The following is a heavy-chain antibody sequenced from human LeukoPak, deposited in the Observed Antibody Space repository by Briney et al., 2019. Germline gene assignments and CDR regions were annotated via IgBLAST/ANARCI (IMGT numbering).Heavy chain of an antibody. CDR1: GFTFSSYS. V-gene: IGHV3-21*01. CDR2: ISSSSSYI. Sequence: GGSLRLSCAASGFTFSSYSMNWVRQAPGKGLEWVSSISSSSSYIYYADSVKGRFTISRDNAKNSLYLQVNSLRAEDTAVYYCARDLDYGDPSDYWGQGTLVTVSS. J-gene: IGHJ4*02. D-gene: IGHD4-17*01. CDR3: ARDLDYGDPSDY.